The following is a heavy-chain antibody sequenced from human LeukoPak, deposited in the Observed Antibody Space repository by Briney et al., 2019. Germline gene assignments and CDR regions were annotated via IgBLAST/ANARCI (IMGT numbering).Heavy chain of an antibody. D-gene: IGHD2-21*01. V-gene: IGHV3-15*01. Sequence: PGGSLRLSCAASGFTFSNAWMSWVRQAPRKGLEWVGRIKSKTDGGTTDYAAPVKGRFTISRDDSKNTLYLQMNSLKTEDTAVYYCCRHIVKNKYYFDYWGQGTLVTVSS. CDR3: CRHIVKNKYYFDY. CDR2: IKSKTDGGTT. J-gene: IGHJ4*02. CDR1: GFTFSNAW.